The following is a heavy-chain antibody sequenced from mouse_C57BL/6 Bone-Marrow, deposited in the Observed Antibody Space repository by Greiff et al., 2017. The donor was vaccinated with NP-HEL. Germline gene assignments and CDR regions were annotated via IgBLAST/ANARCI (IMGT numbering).Heavy chain of an antibody. J-gene: IGHJ4*01. CDR1: GYTFTSYW. CDR3: ERGRTRRYYAMDY. V-gene: IGHV1-72*01. CDR2: IDPNSGGT. D-gene: IGHD2-13*01. Sequence: QVQLQQPGAELMKPGASVKLSCKASGYTFTSYWMHWVKQRPGRGLEWIGRIDPNSGGTKYNEKFKSKATLTVDKPYSTAYMQLSSLTSEDSAVYYCERGRTRRYYAMDYWGQGTSVTVSS.